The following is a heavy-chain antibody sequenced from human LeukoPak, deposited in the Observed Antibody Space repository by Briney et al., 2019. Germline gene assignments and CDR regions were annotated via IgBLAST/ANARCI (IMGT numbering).Heavy chain of an antibody. J-gene: IGHJ4*02. CDR1: GFTFTSYA. D-gene: IGHD2-15*01. Sequence: GGSLRLSCAASGFTFTSYAMSWVRQAPGKGLEWVSGISGSGGSTYYADSVKGRFTISRDNSKNTLYLQLNSLRAEDTAVYYCAKSSCSGGSCSSDYRGQGTLVTVSS. V-gene: IGHV3-23*01. CDR3: AKSSCSGGSCSSDY. CDR2: ISGSGGST.